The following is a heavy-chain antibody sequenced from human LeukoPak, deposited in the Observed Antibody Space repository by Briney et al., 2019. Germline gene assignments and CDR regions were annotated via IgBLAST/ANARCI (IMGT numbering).Heavy chain of an antibody. D-gene: IGHD4-17*01. CDR2: ISYDGSNK. CDR1: GFTFSSYA. J-gene: IGHJ4*02. V-gene: IGHV3-30-3*01. CDR3: ASSTTVTVDY. Sequence: PGGSLRLSCAASGFTFSSYAMHWVRQAPGKGLEWVAVISYDGSNKYYADSVKGRFTISRVNSKNTLYLQMNSLRAEDTSGYYCASSTTVTVDYWGQGTLVTVSS.